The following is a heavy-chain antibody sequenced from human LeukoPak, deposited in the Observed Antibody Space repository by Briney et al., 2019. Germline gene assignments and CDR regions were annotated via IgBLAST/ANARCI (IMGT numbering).Heavy chain of an antibody. D-gene: IGHD4-23*01. CDR1: GFTFSSYS. CDR2: ISSSSSYI. J-gene: IGHJ4*02. V-gene: IGHV3-21*01. CDR3: ARDSDYGGNGLGFDY. Sequence: GGSLRLSCAAPGFTFSSYSMNWVRQAPGKGLEWVSSISSSSSYIYYADSVKGRFTISRDNAKNSLYLQMNSLRAEDTAVYYCARDSDYGGNGLGFDYWGQGTLVTVSS.